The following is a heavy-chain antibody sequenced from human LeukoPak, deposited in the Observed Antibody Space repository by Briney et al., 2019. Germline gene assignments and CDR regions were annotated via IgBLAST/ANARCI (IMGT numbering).Heavy chain of an antibody. Sequence: SETLSLTCAVYGGSFSGYYWSWIRQPPGKGLEWIGEINHSGSTNYNPSLKSRVTISVDMSKNQFSLKLSSVTAADTAVYYCARGRRGLRYFDWLAGSYFDYWGQGTLVTVSS. J-gene: IGHJ4*02. CDR1: GGSFSGYY. D-gene: IGHD3-9*01. CDR2: INHSGST. CDR3: ARGRRGLRYFDWLAGSYFDY. V-gene: IGHV4-34*01.